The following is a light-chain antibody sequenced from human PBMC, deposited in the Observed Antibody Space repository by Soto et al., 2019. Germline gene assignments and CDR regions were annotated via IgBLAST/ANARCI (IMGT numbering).Light chain of an antibody. Sequence: EIVLTQSTGTLSLSPGERATLSCRASQSVSSSYLAWYQQKPGQAPRLLIYGASSRATGIPDRFSGSGSGTDFTLTITRLEPEDLAVYYCQQYGSSLRTFGQGTKVEIK. J-gene: IGKJ1*01. CDR2: GAS. V-gene: IGKV3-20*01. CDR1: QSVSSSY. CDR3: QQYGSSLRT.